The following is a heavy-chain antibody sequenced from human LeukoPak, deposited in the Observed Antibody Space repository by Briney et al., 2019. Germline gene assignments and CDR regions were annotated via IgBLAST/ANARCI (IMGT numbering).Heavy chain of an antibody. Sequence: GGSLRLSCAASGFTFSSYGMHWVRQAPGKGLEWVAVISYDGSNKYYADSVKGRFTISRDNSKNTLYLQMNSLRVEDTAVYYCAKEVGITTAGLVAFEDWGQGTLVTVSS. D-gene: IGHD6-13*01. V-gene: IGHV3-30*18. CDR1: GFTFSSYG. CDR3: AKEVGITTAGLVAFED. CDR2: ISYDGSNK. J-gene: IGHJ4*02.